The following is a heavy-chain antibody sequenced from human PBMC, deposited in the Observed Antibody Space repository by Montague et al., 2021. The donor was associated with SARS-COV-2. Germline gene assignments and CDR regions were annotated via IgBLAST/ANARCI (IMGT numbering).Heavy chain of an antibody. CDR3: ARDRGQTYYDILTGRALSVDFANGMDV. J-gene: IGHJ6*02. CDR2: IYYSGST. CDR1: GGSVSSGSYY. D-gene: IGHD3-9*01. V-gene: IGHV4-61*01. Sequence: SETLSLTCTVSGGSVSSGSYYWSWLRQPQGKGLEWIGYIYYSGSTNYNPSLKSRVTISVDTSKNQFSLKLSSVTAADTAVYYCARDRGQTYYDILTGRALSVDFANGMDVWGQGTTVTVS.